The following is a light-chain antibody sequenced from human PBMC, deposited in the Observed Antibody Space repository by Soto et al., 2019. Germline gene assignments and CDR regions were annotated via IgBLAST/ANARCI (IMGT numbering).Light chain of an antibody. V-gene: IGKV3-15*01. CDR1: QSVSTN. Sequence: EIVMTQSPSTLSVSPGERATLSCRASQSVSTNLAWYHQKPGQAPRLLIYGASTRATGIPARFSGSGSGTEFTLTISSLQSEDFAVYYCQQRNNWPPEITFGQGTRLE. CDR2: GAS. CDR3: QQRNNWPPEIT. J-gene: IGKJ5*01.